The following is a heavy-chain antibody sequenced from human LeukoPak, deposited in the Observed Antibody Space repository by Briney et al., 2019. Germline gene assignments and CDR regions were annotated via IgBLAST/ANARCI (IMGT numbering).Heavy chain of an antibody. CDR1: GYIFNDYY. J-gene: IGHJ4*02. CDR3: ATDLTHYFGSGSYLHS. CDR2: VDPKDGET. V-gene: IGHV1-69-2*01. Sequence: GAAVKISCKTSGYIFNDYYMHWVQQAPGKGLEWMGRVDPKDGETMYAEKFQGRVTITADTSTDTAYMNLSSLRSEDTAVYYCATDLTHYFGSGSYLHSWGQGTLVTVSS. D-gene: IGHD3-10*01.